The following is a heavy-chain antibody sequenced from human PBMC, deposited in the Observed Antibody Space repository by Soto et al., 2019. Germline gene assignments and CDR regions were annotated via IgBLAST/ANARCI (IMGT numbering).Heavy chain of an antibody. J-gene: IGHJ6*02. CDR3: ARETSYDFWSGPQTMDV. CDR2: VHYDGTKK. CDR1: GFTFSSYV. Sequence: QVQLVESGGGVVQPGTSLRLSWAPSGFTFSSYVMHWVRQAPGKGLEWVAVVHYDGTKKYYADSVRGRFTISRDNSENILYLQMNSLRPDDTAVYFCARETSYDFWSGPQTMDVWGQGTTVTVSS. V-gene: IGHV3-33*01. D-gene: IGHD3-3*01.